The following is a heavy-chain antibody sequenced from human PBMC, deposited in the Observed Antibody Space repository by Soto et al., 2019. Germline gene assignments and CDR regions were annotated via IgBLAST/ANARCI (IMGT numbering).Heavy chain of an antibody. J-gene: IGHJ6*03. Sequence: SETLSLTCTVSGGSISSYYWSWIRQPPGKGLEWIGYIYYSGSTNYNPSLKSRVTISVDTSKNQFSLMLSSVTAADTAVYYCARQVLMVYATGSYMDVWGKGTTVTVSS. D-gene: IGHD2-8*01. CDR1: GGSISSYY. CDR2: IYYSGST. CDR3: ARQVLMVYATGSYMDV. V-gene: IGHV4-59*08.